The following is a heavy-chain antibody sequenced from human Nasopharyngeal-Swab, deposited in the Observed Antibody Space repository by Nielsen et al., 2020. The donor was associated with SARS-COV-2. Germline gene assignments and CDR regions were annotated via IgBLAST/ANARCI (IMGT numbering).Heavy chain of an antibody. CDR1: GFTFDDYA. V-gene: IGHV3-9*01. CDR3: AKLSGGYYDSSGLIY. Sequence: SLKISCAAYGFTFDDYAMHWVRQAPGKGLEWVSGISWNSGSIGYADSVKGRFTISRDNAKNSLYLQMNSLRAEDTALYYCAKLSGGYYDSSGLIYWGQGTLVTVSS. J-gene: IGHJ4*02. CDR2: ISWNSGSI. D-gene: IGHD3-22*01.